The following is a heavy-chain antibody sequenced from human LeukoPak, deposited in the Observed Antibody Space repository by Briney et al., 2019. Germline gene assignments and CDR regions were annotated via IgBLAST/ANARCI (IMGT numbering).Heavy chain of an antibody. CDR3: ARDGRFSSGSSNWFDP. CDR1: GFTVSSNY. CDR2: IYSGGST. J-gene: IGHJ5*02. D-gene: IGHD6-19*01. V-gene: IGHV3-53*01. Sequence: GSLRLSCAASGFTVSSNYMSWVRQAPGKGLEWVSVIYSGGSTYYADSVKGRFTVSRDNSKNPLYLQMNSLRAEDTAVYYCARDGRFSSGSSNWFDPWGQGTLVTVSS.